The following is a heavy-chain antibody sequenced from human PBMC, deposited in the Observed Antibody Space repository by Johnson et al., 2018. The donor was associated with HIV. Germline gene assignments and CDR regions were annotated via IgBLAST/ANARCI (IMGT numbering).Heavy chain of an antibody. V-gene: IGHV3-11*04. CDR2: ISGSGGTM. CDR3: AREKKATMIVVVITTGGAFDI. D-gene: IGHD3-22*01. Sequence: QMLLVESGGGLVKPGGSLRLSCAASGFTFHDSYMSWIRQAPGKGLEWISYISGSGGTMYSADSVKGRFTISRNNANNSLHLQMNNLRAEDTAVYYCAREKKATMIVVVITTGGAFDIWGQGTMVTVSS. J-gene: IGHJ3*02. CDR1: GFTFHDSY.